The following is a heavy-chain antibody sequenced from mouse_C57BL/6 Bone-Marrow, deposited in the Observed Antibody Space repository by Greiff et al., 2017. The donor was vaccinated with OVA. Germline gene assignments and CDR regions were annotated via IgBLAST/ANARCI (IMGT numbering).Heavy chain of an antibody. Sequence: VQLQQPGAELVKPGASVKMSCKASGYTFTSYWITWVKQRPGQGLEWIGDIYPGSGSTNYNEKFKSKATLTVDTSASTAYMQLSSLTSEDSAVYYCARQLRLYDAMDDWGQGTSVTVSS. CDR2: IYPGSGST. J-gene: IGHJ4*01. CDR1: GYTFTSYW. V-gene: IGHV1-55*01. D-gene: IGHD3-2*02. CDR3: ARQLRLYDAMDD.